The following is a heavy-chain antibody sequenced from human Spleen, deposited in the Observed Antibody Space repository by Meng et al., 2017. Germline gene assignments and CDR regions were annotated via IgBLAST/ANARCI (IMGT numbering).Heavy chain of an antibody. CDR1: GGSFSDYY. Sequence: QVQLQESGAGLLKPSETLSRTCVVSGGSFSDYYWSWIRQPPGKGLEWIGEINHSGSTNYNPSLESRATISVDTSQNNLSLKLSSVTAADSAVYYCARGPTTMAHDFDYWGQGTLVTASS. V-gene: IGHV4-34*01. D-gene: IGHD4-11*01. CDR2: INHSGST. J-gene: IGHJ4*02. CDR3: ARGPTTMAHDFDY.